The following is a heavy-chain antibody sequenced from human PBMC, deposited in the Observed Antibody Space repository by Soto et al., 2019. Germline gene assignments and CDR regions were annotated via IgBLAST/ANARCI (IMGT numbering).Heavy chain of an antibody. CDR2: ISSSSSTI. D-gene: IGHD2-2*01. CDR1: GFTFSSYS. Sequence: HPGGSLRLSCAASGFTFSSYSMNWVRQAPGKGLEWVSYISSSSSTIYYADSVKGRFTISRDNSKNTLYLQMNSLRADDTAVYYCAKLPAAQSYFDFWGQGTLVTVSS. J-gene: IGHJ4*02. V-gene: IGHV3-48*01. CDR3: AKLPAAQSYFDF.